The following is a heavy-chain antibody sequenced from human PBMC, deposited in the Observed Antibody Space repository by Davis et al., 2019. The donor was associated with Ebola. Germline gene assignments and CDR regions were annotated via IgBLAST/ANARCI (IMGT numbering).Heavy chain of an antibody. CDR1: GFTFSSYA. CDR2: IWYDGSNK. D-gene: IGHD1-26*01. J-gene: IGHJ3*02. CDR3: ARDPYSGSYGSAFDI. V-gene: IGHV3-30-3*01. Sequence: GESLKISCAASGFTFSSYAMSWVRQAPGKGLEWVAVIWYDGSNKYYADSVKGRFTISRDNSKNTLYLQMNSLRAEDTAVYYCARDPYSGSYGSAFDIWGQGTMVTVSS.